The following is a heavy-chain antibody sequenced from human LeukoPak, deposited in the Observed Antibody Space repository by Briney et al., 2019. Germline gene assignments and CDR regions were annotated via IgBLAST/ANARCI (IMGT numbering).Heavy chain of an antibody. Sequence: SETLSLTCTVSGASISSYYLSWIRQPPGKGLEWIGYIYYSGSTNYNPSLKSRVTISVDTSKNQFSLKLTSVTAADTAVYYCARVTGRAPDYWGQGTLVTVSS. J-gene: IGHJ4*02. CDR1: GASISSYY. CDR2: IYYSGST. D-gene: IGHD3-10*01. V-gene: IGHV4-59*08. CDR3: ARVTGRAPDY.